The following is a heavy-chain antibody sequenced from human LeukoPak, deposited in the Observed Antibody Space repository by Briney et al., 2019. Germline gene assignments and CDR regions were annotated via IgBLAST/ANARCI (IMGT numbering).Heavy chain of an antibody. J-gene: IGHJ4*02. D-gene: IGHD2/OR15-2a*01. V-gene: IGHV4-59*01. Sequence: PSETLSLTCTVSGGSISGYYWSWIRQPPGKGLEWIGYVHYSGSTTYSPSLKSRVTISVDTTRNQFSLKLSSVTAADTAVYYCARTFNSNLYYFEYWGQGTLVTVSS. CDR2: VHYSGST. CDR3: ARTFNSNLYYFEY. CDR1: GGSISGYY.